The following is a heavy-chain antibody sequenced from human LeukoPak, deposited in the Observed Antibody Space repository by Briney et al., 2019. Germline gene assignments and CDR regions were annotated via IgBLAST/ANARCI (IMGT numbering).Heavy chain of an antibody. Sequence: TSETLSLTCDVYGGSFSGYYWSWIRQPPGKGLEWIGEINHSGSTNYNPSLKSRVTISVDTSKNQFSLKLSSVTAADTAVYYCARGHYDFWSGYYMFDYWGQGTLVTVSS. D-gene: IGHD3-3*01. V-gene: IGHV4-34*01. CDR1: GGSFSGYY. J-gene: IGHJ4*02. CDR3: ARGHYDFWSGYYMFDY. CDR2: INHSGST.